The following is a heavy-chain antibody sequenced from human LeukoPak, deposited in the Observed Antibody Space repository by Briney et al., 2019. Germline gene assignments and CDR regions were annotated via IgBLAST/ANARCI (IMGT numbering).Heavy chain of an antibody. CDR3: ARVKTMIIVVSLLDY. Sequence: GASVKVSCKASGYTFTGYYMHWVRQAPGQGLEWMGWINPNSGGTNYAQQFQGRLTMTRDTSISTAYMELSRLRSDDTAVYYCARVKTMIIVVSLLDYWGQGTLVTVSS. J-gene: IGHJ4*02. CDR1: GYTFTGYY. V-gene: IGHV1-2*02. CDR2: INPNSGGT. D-gene: IGHD3-22*01.